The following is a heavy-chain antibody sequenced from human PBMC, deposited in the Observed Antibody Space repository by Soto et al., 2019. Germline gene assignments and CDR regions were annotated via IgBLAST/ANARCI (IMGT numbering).Heavy chain of an antibody. CDR3: ARYFRGVISPFDY. Sequence: PPETLSLTCTVSGGSISSYYWSWIRQPPGKGLEWIGYIYHSGSTNYNPSLKSRVTISVDTSKNQFSLKLSSVTAADTAVYYCARYFRGVISPFDYWGQGTLVTVS. CDR2: IYHSGST. V-gene: IGHV4-59*08. J-gene: IGHJ4*02. D-gene: IGHD3-10*01. CDR1: GGSISSYY.